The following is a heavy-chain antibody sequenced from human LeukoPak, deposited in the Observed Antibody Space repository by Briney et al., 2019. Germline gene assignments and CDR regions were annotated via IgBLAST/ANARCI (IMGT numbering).Heavy chain of an antibody. CDR1: GFTVSSNY. J-gene: IGHJ4*02. Sequence: GGSLRLSCAASGFTVSSNYMGWVRQAPGKGLEWVSVIYSGGSTYYADSVKGRFTISRDNSKNTLYLQMNSLRAEDTAVYYCARFGDSSGYYYPRNYYFDYWGQGTLVTVSS. CDR2: IYSGGST. V-gene: IGHV3-66*02. CDR3: ARFGDSSGYYYPRNYYFDY. D-gene: IGHD3-22*01.